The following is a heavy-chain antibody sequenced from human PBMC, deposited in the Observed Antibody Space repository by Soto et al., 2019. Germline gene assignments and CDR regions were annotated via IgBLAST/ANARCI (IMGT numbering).Heavy chain of an antibody. J-gene: IGHJ3*01. D-gene: IGHD6-6*01. Sequence: LQLRESGPGLVKPSETLSLTCNVSGGSITEFSNSWVWVRQPPGKGLEWIATVYLSGATYYNPSLKSRITTSVEASTNQFSLRLASVTAADTAVFFCASGSSSYNGAFHVWGQGTLVTVSS. V-gene: IGHV4-39*01. CDR3: ASGSSSYNGAFHV. CDR1: GGSITEFSNS. CDR2: VYLSGAT.